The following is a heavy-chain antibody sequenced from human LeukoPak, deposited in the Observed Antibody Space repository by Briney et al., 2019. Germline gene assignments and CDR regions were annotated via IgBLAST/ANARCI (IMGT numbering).Heavy chain of an antibody. CDR1: GYIFSEYY. CDR2: INPKTGDR. D-gene: IGHD2-15*01. V-gene: IGHV1-2*02. Sequence: ASVKVSCKASGYIFSEYYMHWVRQAPGQGLEWMGWINPKTGDRKYAQNFQGRVTMTRDTSISTVYMELSRLSLDDTAVYYCARDEYCSGGNCPGDFQYWGQGTLVTVSS. CDR3: ARDEYCSGGNCPGDFQY. J-gene: IGHJ1*01.